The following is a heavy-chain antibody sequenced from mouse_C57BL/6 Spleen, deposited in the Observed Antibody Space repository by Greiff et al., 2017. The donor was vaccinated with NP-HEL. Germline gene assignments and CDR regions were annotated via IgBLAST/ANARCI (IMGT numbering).Heavy chain of an antibody. CDR2: IRNKANGYTT. CDR3: ARYKGSFDY. CDR1: GFTFTDYY. Sequence: EVKLVESGGGLVQPGGSLSLSCAASGFTFTDYYMSWVRQPPGKALEWLGFIRNKANGYTTEYSASVKGRFTISRDNSQSILYLQMNALRAEDSATYYCARYKGSFDYWGQGTTLTVSS. V-gene: IGHV7-3*01. J-gene: IGHJ2*01. D-gene: IGHD1-1*01.